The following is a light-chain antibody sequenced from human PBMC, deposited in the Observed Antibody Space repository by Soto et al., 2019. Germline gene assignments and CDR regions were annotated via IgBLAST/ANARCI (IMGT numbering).Light chain of an antibody. J-gene: IGKJ5*01. V-gene: IGKV3-15*01. CDR3: QQYNNWPIT. Sequence: EIVLTQSAGTLSLSPGERATLSCRASQSVSSNYLAWYQQKPGQAPRLLMYGASTRATGIPARFSGSGSGTEFTLSISSLQSEDFAVYYCQQYNNWPITFGQGTRLEIK. CDR1: QSVSSN. CDR2: GAS.